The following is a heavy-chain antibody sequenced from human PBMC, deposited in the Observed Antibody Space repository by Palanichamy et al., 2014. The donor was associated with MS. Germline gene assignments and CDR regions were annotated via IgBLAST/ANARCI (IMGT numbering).Heavy chain of an antibody. Sequence: QVQLVESGGGVVQPGRSLRLSCAASGFSFGSFGMHWVRQAPGEGLEWVAIIWYDSSKKYYGDSVRGRFTISRDNSKNTVYLQMDSLRAEDTAVYYCARAIIGTAGLIEYWGQGTLVTVSS. D-gene: IGHD6-13*01. CDR2: IWYDSSKK. CDR3: ARAIIGTAGLIEY. V-gene: IGHV3-33*01. J-gene: IGHJ4*02. CDR1: GFSFGSFG.